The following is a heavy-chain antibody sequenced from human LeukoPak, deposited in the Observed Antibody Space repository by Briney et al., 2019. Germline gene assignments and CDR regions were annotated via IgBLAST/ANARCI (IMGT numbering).Heavy chain of an antibody. CDR2: IYSGGNT. CDR1: GFTVSTNY. CDR3: ARVGFPGTKAPFDY. V-gene: IGHV3-66*02. D-gene: IGHD1-1*01. J-gene: IGHJ4*02. Sequence: GGSLRLSCAVSGFTVSTNYMTWVRQAPGKGLEWVSVIYSGGNTYYADSVKGRLIISRDNSKNTVYLQMNSLRAEDTAVYYCARVGFPGTKAPFDYWGQGTLVTVSP.